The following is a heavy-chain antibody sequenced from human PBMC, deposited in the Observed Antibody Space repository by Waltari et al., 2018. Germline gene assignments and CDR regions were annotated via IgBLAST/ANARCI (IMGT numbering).Heavy chain of an antibody. Sequence: QVQLQESGPGLVKPSETLSLTCTVSGGSISSYYWSWIRQPPGKGLEWIGYIYYSGSTNLNPSPKSRVTLSVKTSKNQFSLKLGSVTGADTAVYYCARVPIRRGWHPLGAFDIWGQGTMVTVSS. V-gene: IGHV4-59*01. J-gene: IGHJ3*02. CDR3: ARVPIRRGWHPLGAFDI. CDR2: IYYSGST. CDR1: GGSISSYY. D-gene: IGHD6-19*01.